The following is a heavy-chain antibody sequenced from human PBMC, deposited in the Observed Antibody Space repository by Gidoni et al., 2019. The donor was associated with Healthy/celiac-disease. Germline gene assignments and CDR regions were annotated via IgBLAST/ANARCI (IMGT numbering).Heavy chain of an antibody. D-gene: IGHD6-19*01. Sequence: QVTLQESGPVLVKPTETLTLTCTVSGFSLSTARMEVRWIRQPPGKALEWLAHFFSNDEKSYSQSLNSRLPLSKDTSNSQVVLTMSNMDPFDTATYYCALFAVAGSVSYAFDIWGQGTIVTFSS. CDR3: ALFAVAGSVSYAFDI. V-gene: IGHV2-26*01. J-gene: IGHJ3*02. CDR2: FFSNDEK. CDR1: GFSLSTARME.